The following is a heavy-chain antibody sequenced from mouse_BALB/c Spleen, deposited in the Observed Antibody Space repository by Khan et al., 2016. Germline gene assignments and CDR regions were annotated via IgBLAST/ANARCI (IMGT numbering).Heavy chain of an antibody. Sequence: EVELVESGGGLVQPGGSLKLSCAASGFTFSSYGMSWVRQTPDKRLELVATINSNGGSTYYPDSVKGRFTISRDKAKNTLYLQMSSLKSEDTAMYYCARGGYGYHYFDYWGQGTTLTVSS. CDR2: INSNGGST. CDR3: ARGGYGYHYFDY. CDR1: GFTFSSYG. V-gene: IGHV5-6-3*01. J-gene: IGHJ2*01. D-gene: IGHD1-2*01.